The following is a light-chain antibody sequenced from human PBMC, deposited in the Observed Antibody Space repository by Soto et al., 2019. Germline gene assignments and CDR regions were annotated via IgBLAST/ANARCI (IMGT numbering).Light chain of an antibody. V-gene: IGKV3-15*01. J-gene: IGKJ1*01. CDR3: QQYNNWPPLT. CDR2: GAS. CDR1: QSVSSY. Sequence: EIVLTQSPATLSLSPRERATLSCRASQSVSSYLAWYQQKPGQAPRLLIYGASTRATGIPARFSGSGSGTEFTLTISSLQSEDFAVYYCQQYNNWPPLTFGQGTIVDIK.